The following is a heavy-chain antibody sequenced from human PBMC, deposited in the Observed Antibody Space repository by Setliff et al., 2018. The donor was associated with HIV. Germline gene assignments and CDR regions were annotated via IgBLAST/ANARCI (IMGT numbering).Heavy chain of an antibody. J-gene: IGHJ6*03. CDR3: ARRSDSSGSMDVIMDV. Sequence: ASVKVSCKASSEYTFTNFDVNWVRQAPGQGLEWMGWMHPHSGNTDYTQKFQGRVTMTRNTSISTAYMELSSLKAEDSAVYYCARRSDSSGSMDVIMDVWGKGTSVTVSS. CDR2: MHPHSGNT. V-gene: IGHV1-8*02. CDR1: SEYTFTNFD. D-gene: IGHD3-22*01.